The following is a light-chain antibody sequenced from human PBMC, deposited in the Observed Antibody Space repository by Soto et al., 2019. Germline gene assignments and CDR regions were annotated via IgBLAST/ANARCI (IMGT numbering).Light chain of an antibody. Sequence: DIQITHSRSSLSSSVLYRLTVTCRASHNITNDLNWYQQKSGKAPKVLIYDASTLESGVPSRFSGSGSGTEFTLTISSMQPDDFGTYYCQQYNTYTFGQGTKVDIK. CDR3: QQYNTYT. CDR1: HNITND. CDR2: DAS. J-gene: IGKJ2*01. V-gene: IGKV1-5*01.